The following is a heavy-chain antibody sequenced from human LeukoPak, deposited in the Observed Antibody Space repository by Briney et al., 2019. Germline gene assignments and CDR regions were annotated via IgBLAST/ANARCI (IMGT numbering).Heavy chain of an antibody. V-gene: IGHV3-23*01. CDR2: ISDDFGT. CDR3: ARGNSGHCTGATCYALDY. CDR1: GFTFSSYA. Sequence: HPGGSLRLSCAASGFTFSSYAMSFLRRAPGKGLEWVSAISDDFGTYHTDSVRGRFTISRDNSRNTLYLQITILRAEDTAVYYCARGNSGHCTGATCYALDYWGQGTLVTVSS. D-gene: IGHD2-2*01. J-gene: IGHJ4*02.